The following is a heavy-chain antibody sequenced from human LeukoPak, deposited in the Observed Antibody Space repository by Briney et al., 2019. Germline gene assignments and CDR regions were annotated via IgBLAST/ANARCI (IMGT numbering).Heavy chain of an antibody. CDR2: ISAYNGNT. CDR3: ARVWGYSSGPSGYYYYGMDV. Sequence: ASVKVSCKASGYTFTGYGISWVRQAPGQGLEWMGWISAYNGNTNYAQKLQGRVTMTTDTSTSTAYMELRSLRSDDTAVYYCARVWGYSSGPSGYYYYGMDVWGQGTTVTVSS. V-gene: IGHV1-18*01. D-gene: IGHD6-19*01. CDR1: GYTFTGYG. J-gene: IGHJ6*02.